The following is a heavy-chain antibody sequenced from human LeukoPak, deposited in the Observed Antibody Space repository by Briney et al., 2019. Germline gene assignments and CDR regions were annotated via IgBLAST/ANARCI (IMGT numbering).Heavy chain of an antibody. CDR2: ISYDGSNK. D-gene: IGHD3-16*01. V-gene: IGHV3-30*18. Sequence: GGSLRLSCAASGFTFSSYGMHWVRQAPGKGLEWVAVISYDGSNKYYADSVKGRFTISRDNSKNTLYLQMNSLRAEDTAVYYCAKDHLRGYFDYWGQGTLVTVSS. CDR1: GFTFSSYG. CDR3: AKDHLRGYFDY. J-gene: IGHJ4*02.